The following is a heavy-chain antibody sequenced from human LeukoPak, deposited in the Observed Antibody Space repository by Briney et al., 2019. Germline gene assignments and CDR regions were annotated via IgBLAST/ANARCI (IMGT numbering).Heavy chain of an antibody. J-gene: IGHJ3*02. CDR1: GGTFSSYA. Sequence: GASVKVSCKASGGTFSSYAISWVRQAPGQGLEWMGGIIPIFGTANYAQKLQGRVTITADKSTSTAYMELSSLRSEDTAVYYCARGGYYYDSSGSTRERAFDIWGQGTMVTVSS. CDR2: IIPIFGTA. V-gene: IGHV1-69*06. CDR3: ARGGYYYDSSGSTRERAFDI. D-gene: IGHD3-22*01.